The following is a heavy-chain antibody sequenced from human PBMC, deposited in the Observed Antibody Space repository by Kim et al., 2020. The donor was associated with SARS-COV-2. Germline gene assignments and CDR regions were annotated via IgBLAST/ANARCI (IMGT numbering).Heavy chain of an antibody. CDR1: GFTFSSYG. J-gene: IGHJ4*02. Sequence: GGSLRLSCEASGFTFSSYGMHWVRQAPGKGLEWVAVIWYDGSNKYYADSVKGRFTISRDNSKNTLYLQMNSLRAEDTAVYYCVARLGELSLYHFDYWGEG. D-gene: IGHD3-16*02. V-gene: IGHV3-33*01. CDR3: VARLGELSLYHFDY. CDR2: IWYDGSNK.